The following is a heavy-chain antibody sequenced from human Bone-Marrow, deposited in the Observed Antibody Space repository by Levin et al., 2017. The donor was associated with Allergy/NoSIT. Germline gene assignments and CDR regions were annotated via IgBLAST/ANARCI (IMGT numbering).Heavy chain of an antibody. CDR2: INPRGDRT. CDR1: GNTFMNYY. CDR3: GKAVDILIQTYAMDV. J-gene: IGHJ6*02. Sequence: ASVKVSCKASGNTFMNYYMHWVRQAPGHGLEWLGAINPRGDRTRYAQQSQGRVTFTRDSSTNTVHMELSSLRSEDTAVYFCGKAVDILIQTYAMDVWGQGTTVTVSS. V-gene: IGHV1-46*01. D-gene: IGHD3-16*01.